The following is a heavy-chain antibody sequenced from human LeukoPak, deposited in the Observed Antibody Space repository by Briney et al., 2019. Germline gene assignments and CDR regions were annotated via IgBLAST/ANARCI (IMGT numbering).Heavy chain of an antibody. CDR3: ARENPSGYYNRPIDY. CDR1: GASISSYY. J-gene: IGHJ4*02. V-gene: IGHV4-59*01. D-gene: IGHD3-22*01. CDR2: IYYSGSI. Sequence: PSETLSLICTVSGASISSYYWSWIRQPPGKGLEWIGDIYYSGSIKYNPSLKSRVTMSVDTSKNQFSLKLSSVTAADTAIYYCARENPSGYYNRPIDYWGQGTLVTVPS.